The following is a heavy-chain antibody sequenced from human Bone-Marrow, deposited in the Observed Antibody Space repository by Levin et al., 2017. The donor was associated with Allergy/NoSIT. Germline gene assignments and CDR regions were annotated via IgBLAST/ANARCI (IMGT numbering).Heavy chain of an antibody. D-gene: IGHD3-3*01. CDR2: IKQDGGER. CDR3: SRDPGFWSAYSVDA. V-gene: IGHV3-7*01. Sequence: GESLKISCAASGFTFSEYWLSWVRQAPGKGLEWLANIKQDGGERNYVDSVKGRFTISRDNAKNSLYLQMNSLRVEDTAVYFCSRDPGFWSAYSVDAWGPGTLVTVSS. CDR1: GFTFSEYW. J-gene: IGHJ5*02.